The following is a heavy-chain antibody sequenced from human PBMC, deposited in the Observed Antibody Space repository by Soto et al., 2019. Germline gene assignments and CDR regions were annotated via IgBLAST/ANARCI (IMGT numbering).Heavy chain of an antibody. CDR3: AREALRYFDWLPRYYFDY. V-gene: IGHV4-31*02. Sequence: KTSETLSLTCTVSGGSISSGGYYWSWIRQHPGKGLEWIGYIYYSGSTYYNPSLKSRVTISVDTSKNQFSLKLSSVTAADTAVYYCAREALRYFDWLPRYYFDYWGQGTLVTVSS. D-gene: IGHD3-9*01. CDR2: IYYSGST. J-gene: IGHJ4*02. CDR1: GGSISSGGYY.